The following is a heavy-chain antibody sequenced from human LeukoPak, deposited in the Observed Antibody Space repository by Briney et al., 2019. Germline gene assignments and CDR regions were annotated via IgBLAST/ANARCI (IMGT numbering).Heavy chain of an antibody. CDR2: ISYDESDK. V-gene: IGHV3-30*18. J-gene: IGHJ6*02. D-gene: IGHD2-15*01. CDR1: GFTFSNYG. Sequence: GGSLRLSCAASGFTFSNYGMHWVRQAPGKGLEWVAVISYDESDKYYADSVKGRFTISRDNSKNTLYLQMNSLRPEDTVVYYCSKGVVAATNAAYYGMDVWGQGTTVTVSS. CDR3: SKGVVAATNAAYYGMDV.